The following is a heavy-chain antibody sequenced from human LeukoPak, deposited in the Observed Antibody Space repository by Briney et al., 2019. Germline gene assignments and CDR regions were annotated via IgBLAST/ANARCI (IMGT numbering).Heavy chain of an antibody. CDR3: ARDGCSGGSCYGYYYYYYMDV. J-gene: IGHJ6*03. Sequence: ASVKVSCKASGYTFTSYGISWVRQAPGQGLEWMGWISAYNGHTKYALKLQGRVTMTTDTSTSTAYMELRSLRSDDTAVYYCARDGCSGGSCYGYYYYYYMDVWGKGTTVTVSS. CDR1: GYTFTSYG. V-gene: IGHV1-18*01. CDR2: ISAYNGHT. D-gene: IGHD2-15*01.